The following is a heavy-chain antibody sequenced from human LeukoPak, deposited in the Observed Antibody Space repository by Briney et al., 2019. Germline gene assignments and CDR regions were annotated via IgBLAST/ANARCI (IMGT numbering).Heavy chain of an antibody. CDR3: ARGNGVYGY. CDR1: GGSISSSSYY. D-gene: IGHD2-8*01. CDR2: IYYSGST. V-gene: IGHV4-39*07. Sequence: PSETLSLTCTVSGGSISSSSYYWGWIRQPPGKGLEWIGSIYYSGSTYYNPSLKSRVTISVDTSKNQFSLKLSSVTAADTAVYYCARGNGVYGYWGQGTLVTVSS. J-gene: IGHJ4*02.